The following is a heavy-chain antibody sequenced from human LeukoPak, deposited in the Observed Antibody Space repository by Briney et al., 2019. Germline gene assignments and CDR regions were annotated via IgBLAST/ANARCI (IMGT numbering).Heavy chain of an antibody. CDR2: INPSGGST. V-gene: IGHV1-46*01. CDR3: ARDSGSYYYFDY. CDR1: GYTFTSYY. J-gene: IGHJ4*02. Sequence: ASVKVSCKASGYTFTSYYMHWVRQAPGQGLEWMGIINPSGGSTSYAQEFQGRVTMTRDTSTSTVYMELSSLRSEDTAVYYCARDSGSYYYFDYWGQGTLVTVSS. D-gene: IGHD1-26*01.